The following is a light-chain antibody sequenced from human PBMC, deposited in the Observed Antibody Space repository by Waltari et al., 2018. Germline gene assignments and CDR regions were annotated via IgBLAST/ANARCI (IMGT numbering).Light chain of an antibody. J-gene: IGKJ2*01. CDR3: QQYYSTPYT. V-gene: IGKV4-1*01. CDR2: WAS. CDR1: PSVLYSSNNKNY. Sequence: DIVMTQSPDSLAVSLGERATIHCKSSPSVLYSSNNKNYLAWYQQKPGQPPKLLIYWASTRESGVPDRFSGSGSGTDFTLTISSLQAEDVAVYYCQQYYSTPYTFGQGTKLEFK.